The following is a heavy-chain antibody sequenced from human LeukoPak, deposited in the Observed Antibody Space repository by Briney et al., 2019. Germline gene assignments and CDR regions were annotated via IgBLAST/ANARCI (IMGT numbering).Heavy chain of an antibody. J-gene: IGHJ4*02. CDR3: ARVREDHFDY. CDR1: GGSISSYY. Sequence: PSETLSLTCTVSGGSISSYYWSWIRQPAGKGLEWIGRIYTSGSTKYNPSLKSRVTMSVDMSKNQFSLNLSSVTAADTAVYYCARVREDHFDYWGQGTLVTVSS. D-gene: IGHD1-26*01. CDR2: IYTSGST. V-gene: IGHV4-4*07.